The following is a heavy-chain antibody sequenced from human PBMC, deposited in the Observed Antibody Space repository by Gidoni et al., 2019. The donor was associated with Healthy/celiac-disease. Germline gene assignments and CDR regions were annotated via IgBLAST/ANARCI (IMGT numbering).Heavy chain of an antibody. CDR2: IIPIFGTA. D-gene: IGHD3-22*01. CDR1: GGTFSSYA. J-gene: IGHJ4*02. Sequence: QVQLVQSGAEVKKPGSSVKVSCKASGGTFSSYAISWVRQAPGQGLEWMGGIIPIFGTANYAQKFQGRVTITADESTSTAYMELSSLRSEDTAVYYCARDSTYYYDSSGYFWARWGQGTLVTVSS. V-gene: IGHV1-69*01. CDR3: ARDSTYYYDSSGYFWAR.